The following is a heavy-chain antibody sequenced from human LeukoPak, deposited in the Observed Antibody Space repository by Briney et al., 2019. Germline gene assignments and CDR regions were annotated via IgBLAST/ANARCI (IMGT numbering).Heavy chain of an antibody. CDR3: ASRTYSSSLN. J-gene: IGHJ4*02. Sequence: SVNVSFRASGGTFSSYAISWVRQAPGQGREGMGRIIPIRGIANYAQKFQGRVTITADKSTSTAYMELSSLRSEDTAVYYCASRTYSSSLNWGQGTLVTVSS. CDR1: GGTFSSYA. V-gene: IGHV1-69*04. CDR2: IIPIRGIA. D-gene: IGHD6-6*01.